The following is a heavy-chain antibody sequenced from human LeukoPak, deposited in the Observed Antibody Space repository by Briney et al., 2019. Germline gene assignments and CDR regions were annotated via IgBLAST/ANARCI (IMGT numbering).Heavy chain of an antibody. D-gene: IGHD3-10*01. V-gene: IGHV1-69*04. CDR1: GFTFSSYA. J-gene: IGHJ4*02. Sequence: GGSLRLSCAASGFTFSSYAISWVRQAPGQGLEWMGRIIPILGIANYAQKFQGRVTITADKSTSTAYMELSSLRSEDTAVYYCARVPLDPSITMVRGVTGAPHWGQGTLVTVSS. CDR2: IIPILGIA. CDR3: ARVPLDPSITMVRGVTGAPH.